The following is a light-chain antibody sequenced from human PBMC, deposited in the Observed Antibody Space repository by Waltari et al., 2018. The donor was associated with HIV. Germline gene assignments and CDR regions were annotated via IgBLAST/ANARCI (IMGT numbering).Light chain of an antibody. V-gene: IGKV1-8*01. CDR2: DTS. J-gene: IGKJ1*01. Sequence: IRMTQSPSSFSASVRDGVTITCRASQGISNSLAWYQQKPGKAPKLLIYDTSTLQTGVPSRFSGGGSGTDFSLTISCLQSEDFATYYCQHYHSDPPTFGQGTKVEIK. CDR3: QHYHSDPPT. CDR1: QGISNS.